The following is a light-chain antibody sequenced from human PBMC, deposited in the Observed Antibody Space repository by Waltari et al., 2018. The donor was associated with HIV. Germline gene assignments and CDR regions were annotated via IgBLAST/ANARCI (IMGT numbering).Light chain of an antibody. J-gene: IGLJ1*01. CDR2: EVS. V-gene: IGLV2-8*01. CDR3: SSYAGSNNLEV. Sequence: QSALTQPPSASGSPGQSVTISCTGTSSDVGGYNYVSWYQQHPGKAPNLMIYEVSKPPSGVPDRFSGSRSGNTASLTVSGLQAEDEADYYCSSYAGSNNLEVFGTGTKVTVL. CDR1: SSDVGGYNY.